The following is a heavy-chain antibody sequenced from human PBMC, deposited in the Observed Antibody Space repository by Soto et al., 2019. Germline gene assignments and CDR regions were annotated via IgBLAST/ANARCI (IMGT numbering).Heavy chain of an antibody. V-gene: IGHV4-59*08. Sequence: QVQLQESGPGLVKPSETLSLTCTVSGGSIPNYYCSWFRQPPGKGLEWIGYIKYNGDSAYNLSLNSRFTMSVDTSKTQFSLMLESVTATDTAVYYCARHGFGSLHGLVDVWGQVTTVIVSS. CDR3: ARHGFGSLHGLVDV. CDR2: IKYNGDS. CDR1: GGSIPNYY. D-gene: IGHD3-10*01. J-gene: IGHJ6*02.